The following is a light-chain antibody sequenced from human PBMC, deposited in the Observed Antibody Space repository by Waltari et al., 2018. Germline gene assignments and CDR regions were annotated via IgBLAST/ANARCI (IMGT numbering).Light chain of an antibody. Sequence: ELVLTQSPDTVSLSPAERATLPCRASQSVTRYLDWHQQKPGLAPRLLIYDTSTRATGIPARFSGSGSGTDFSLTITSLESEDFAVYYCQQRANWPLTFGGGTKVEIK. V-gene: IGKV3-11*01. CDR3: QQRANWPLT. CDR1: QSVTRY. CDR2: DTS. J-gene: IGKJ4*01.